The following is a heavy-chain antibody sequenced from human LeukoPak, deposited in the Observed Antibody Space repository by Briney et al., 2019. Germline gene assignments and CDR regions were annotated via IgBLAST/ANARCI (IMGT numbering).Heavy chain of an antibody. CDR3: AKGEYYDILTGLRFDY. D-gene: IGHD3-9*01. CDR2: ISSSSSTI. V-gene: IGHV3-48*04. CDR1: GFTFSSYS. Sequence: PGGSLRLSCAASGFTFSSYSMNWVRQAPGKGLEWVSYISSSSSTIYYADSVKGRFTISRDNAKNSLYLQMNSLRAEDTAVYYCAKGEYYDILTGLRFDYWGQGTLVTVSS. J-gene: IGHJ4*02.